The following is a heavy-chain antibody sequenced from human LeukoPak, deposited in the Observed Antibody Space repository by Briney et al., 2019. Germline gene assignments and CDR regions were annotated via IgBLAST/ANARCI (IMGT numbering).Heavy chain of an antibody. CDR1: GVTFSSYW. D-gene: IGHD2-2*01. V-gene: IGHV3-74*01. CDR3: ARGYCSSPSCSSVYY. Sequence: GGSLRLSCAASGVTFSSYWMHWVRQAPGKGLVWVSRINSDGSSTSYADSVKGRFTISRDNAKNTLYLQMNSLRAEDTAVYYCARGYCSSPSCSSVYYWGQGTLVTVSS. J-gene: IGHJ4*02. CDR2: INSDGSST.